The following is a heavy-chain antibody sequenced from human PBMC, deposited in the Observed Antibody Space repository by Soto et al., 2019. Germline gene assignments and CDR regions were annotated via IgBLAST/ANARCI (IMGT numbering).Heavy chain of an antibody. J-gene: IGHJ4*02. CDR2: INHSGST. D-gene: IGHD5-18*01. V-gene: IGHV4-34*01. Sequence: QVQLQQWGAGLLKPSETLSLTCAVYGGSFSGYYWSWIRQPPGKGLEWIGEINHSGSTNYNPSLKSRVTISVDTSKNQFSLKLSSVTAADTAVYYCASVQLWFWRYFDYWGQGTLVTVSS. CDR1: GGSFSGYY. CDR3: ASVQLWFWRYFDY.